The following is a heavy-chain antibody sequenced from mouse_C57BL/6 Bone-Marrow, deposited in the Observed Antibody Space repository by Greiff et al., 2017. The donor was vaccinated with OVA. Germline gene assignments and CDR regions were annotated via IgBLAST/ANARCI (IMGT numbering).Heavy chain of an antibody. Sequence: EVQLQQSGAELVKPGASVKLSCTASGFNIKDYYMHWVKQRTEQGLEWIGRIDPEDGETKYAPKFQGKATLTADTSSNTAYLQLSSLTSEDTAVYYCAREGGVWGYDLGIFADWGQGTLVTVSA. J-gene: IGHJ3*01. CDR3: AREGGVWGYDLGIFAD. V-gene: IGHV14-2*01. CDR2: IDPEDGET. D-gene: IGHD2-2*01. CDR1: GFNIKDYY.